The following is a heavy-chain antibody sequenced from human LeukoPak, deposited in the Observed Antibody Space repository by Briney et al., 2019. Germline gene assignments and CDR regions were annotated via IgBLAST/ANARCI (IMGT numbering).Heavy chain of an antibody. D-gene: IGHD3-3*01. CDR1: GFTFSSYA. CDR3: AKDFWSGYYPNY. J-gene: IGHJ4*02. CDR2: SGSGGST. V-gene: IGHV3-23*01. Sequence: GGSLRLSCAASGFTFSSYAMSWVRQAPGKGLEWVSGSGSGGSTYYADSVKGRFTISRDNSKNTLHLQMNSLRAEDTAVYYCAKDFWSGYYPNYWGQGTLVTVSS.